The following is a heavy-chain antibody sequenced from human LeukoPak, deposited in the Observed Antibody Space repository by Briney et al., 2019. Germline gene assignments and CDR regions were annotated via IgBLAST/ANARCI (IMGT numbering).Heavy chain of an antibody. D-gene: IGHD3-3*01. CDR2: IRGSGGGT. J-gene: IGHJ4*02. CDR1: GFTFNTYG. Sequence: GGSLRLSCVASGFTFNTYGMNWVRQAPGKGLEWVSGIRGSGGGTFYADSVKGRFTISRDNSKNMVYLQMNSLRAEDTALYYCAKDAYFDFWSGYYVYWGQGTLVTVSS. CDR3: AKDAYFDFWSGYYVY. V-gene: IGHV3-23*01.